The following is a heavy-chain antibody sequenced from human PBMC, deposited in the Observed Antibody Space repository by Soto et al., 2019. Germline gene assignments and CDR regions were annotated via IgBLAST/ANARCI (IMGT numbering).Heavy chain of an antibody. D-gene: IGHD2-15*01. CDR2: IYYSGST. J-gene: IGHJ3*02. CDR1: GGSISSSSYY. V-gene: IGHV4-39*01. CDR3: AGHQDIVVVVAATLSAFDI. Sequence: SETLSLTCTVSGGSISSSSYYWGWIRQPPGKGLEWIGSIYYSGSTYYNPSLKSRVTISVDTSKNQFSLKLSSLTAADTAGYYCAGHQDIVVVVAATLSAFDIWGQGTMVTVSS.